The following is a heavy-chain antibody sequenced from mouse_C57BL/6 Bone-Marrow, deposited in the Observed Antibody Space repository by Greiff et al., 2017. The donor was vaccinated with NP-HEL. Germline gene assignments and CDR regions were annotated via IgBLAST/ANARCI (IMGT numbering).Heavy chain of an antibody. CDR2: IWRGGST. Sequence: VQLQQSGPGLVQPSQSLSITCTVSGFSLTSYGVHWVRQSPGKGLEWLGVIWRGGSTDYNAAFMSRLSITKDNSKSQVFFKMNSLQADDTAIYYCAKNRYSNYLYYYAMDYWGQGTSVTVSS. V-gene: IGHV2-5*01. D-gene: IGHD2-5*01. CDR3: AKNRYSNYLYYYAMDY. CDR1: GFSLTSYG. J-gene: IGHJ4*01.